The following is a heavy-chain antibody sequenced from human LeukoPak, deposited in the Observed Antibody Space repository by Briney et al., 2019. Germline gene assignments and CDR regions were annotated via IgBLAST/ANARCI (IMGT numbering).Heavy chain of an antibody. D-gene: IGHD1-26*01. CDR1: GYTFTSYY. Sequence: GASVKVSCKASGYTFTSYYVHWVRQAPGQGLEWMGIINPSGGGISYAQKFQGRVTMTRDTSTSTVYMELSSLRSEDTAVYYCARDWRGSQWELGLVIGLWGRGTLVTVSS. J-gene: IGHJ2*01. V-gene: IGHV1-46*01. CDR2: INPSGGGI. CDR3: ARDWRGSQWELGLVIGL.